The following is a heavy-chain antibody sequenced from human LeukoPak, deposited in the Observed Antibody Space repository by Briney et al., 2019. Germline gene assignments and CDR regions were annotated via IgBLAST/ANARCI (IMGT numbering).Heavy chain of an antibody. D-gene: IGHD3-22*01. V-gene: IGHV1-18*01. CDR2: ISAYNGNT. Sequence: ASVKLSCKASGYTFTSYGISWVRQAPGQGLEWMGWISAYNGNTNYAQKLQGRVTMTTDTSTSTAYMELRSLRSDDTAVYYCARTPSLYYDSSGYYDPNFDYWGQGTLVTVSS. CDR3: ARTPSLYYDSSGYYDPNFDY. CDR1: GYTFTSYG. J-gene: IGHJ4*02.